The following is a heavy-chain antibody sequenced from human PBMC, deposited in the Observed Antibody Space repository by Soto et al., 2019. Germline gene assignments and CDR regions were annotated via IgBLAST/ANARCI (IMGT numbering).Heavy chain of an antibody. CDR2: INHSGST. V-gene: IGHV4-34*01. Sequence: SETLSLTCAVYGGSFSGYYWSWIRQPPGKGLEWIGEINHSGSTNYNPSLKSRVTISVDTSKNQFSLKLSSVTAADTAVYYCARGHCSGGSCYSDYWGQGTLVTVSS. CDR3: ARGHCSGGSCYSDY. CDR1: GGSFSGYY. D-gene: IGHD2-15*01. J-gene: IGHJ4*02.